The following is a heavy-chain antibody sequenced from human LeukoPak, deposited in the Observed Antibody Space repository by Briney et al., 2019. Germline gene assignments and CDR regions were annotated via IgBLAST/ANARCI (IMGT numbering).Heavy chain of an antibody. CDR3: ARQTGESTNFDN. V-gene: IGHV3-23*01. CDR1: GVTLSSYA. CDR2: ISGSGGST. D-gene: IGHD2-2*01. J-gene: IGHJ4*02. Sequence: GGSLRLSCAASGVTLSSYAMSWVSQAPGKGLEWVSAISGSGGSTYYADSVRGRFTISRDNSKNTLYLLMNTLSAEDTAMYHCARQTGESTNFDNWGQGTLVTVSS.